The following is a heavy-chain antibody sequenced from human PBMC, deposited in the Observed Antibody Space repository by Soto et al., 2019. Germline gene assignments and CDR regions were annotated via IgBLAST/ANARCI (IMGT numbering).Heavy chain of an antibody. CDR2: INGGNGNT. J-gene: IGHJ6*02. V-gene: IGHV1-3*01. Sequence: ASVKVSCEASAYPFSKYAMHWVRQAPGPRLEWMGWINGGNGNTKYSQKFQGRVTITRDTSASTAYMELSSLTSEDTAVYYCARVDSSGYEYYYGMDVWGQGTTVTVSS. CDR1: AYPFSKYA. CDR3: ARVDSSGYEYYYGMDV. D-gene: IGHD3-22*01.